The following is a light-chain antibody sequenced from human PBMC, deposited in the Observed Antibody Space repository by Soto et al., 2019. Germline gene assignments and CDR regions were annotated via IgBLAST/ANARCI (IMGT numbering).Light chain of an antibody. CDR3: QQCSPSSWT. Sequence: EIVLTQSPGTLSLSPGERATLSCRASQSVSSSCLAWYQQKPGQAPRLLLFGVSTRATDIPDRFSGSGSGTDFTLNISRLEPEDFAVYYCQQCSPSSWTFGQGTKVEIK. V-gene: IGKV3-20*01. J-gene: IGKJ1*01. CDR2: GVS. CDR1: QSVSSSC.